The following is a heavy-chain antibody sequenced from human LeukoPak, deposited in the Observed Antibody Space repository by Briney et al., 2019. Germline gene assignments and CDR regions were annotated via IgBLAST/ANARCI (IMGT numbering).Heavy chain of an antibody. CDR1: GGSISSSSYY. CDR3: ATGYGSGSQFDY. Sequence: SEILSLTCTVSGGSISSSSYYWGWIRQPPGKGLEWIGSIYYSGSTYYNPSLKSRVTISVDTSKNQFSLKLSSVTAADTAVYYCATGYGSGSQFDYWGQGTLVTVSS. J-gene: IGHJ4*02. CDR2: IYYSGST. V-gene: IGHV4-39*07. D-gene: IGHD3-10*01.